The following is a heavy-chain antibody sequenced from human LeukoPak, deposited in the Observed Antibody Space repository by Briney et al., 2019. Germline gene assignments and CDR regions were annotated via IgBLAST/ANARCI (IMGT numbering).Heavy chain of an antibody. Sequence: SETLSLTCSVSGGSISSYHWSWIRQPPGKGLEWIGNICTSGSTNYNPSLKSRVTISVDTSKNQFSLKLSSVTAADTAVYYCARLSWWFDPWGQGTLVTVSS. V-gene: IGHV4-4*09. CDR3: ARLSWWFDP. CDR2: ICTSGST. J-gene: IGHJ5*02. CDR1: GGSISSYH.